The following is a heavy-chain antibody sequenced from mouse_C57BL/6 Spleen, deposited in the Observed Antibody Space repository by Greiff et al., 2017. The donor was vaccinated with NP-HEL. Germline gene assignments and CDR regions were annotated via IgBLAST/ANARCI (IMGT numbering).Heavy chain of an antibody. CDR3: ARTGPYAMDY. CDR2: IYPGDGDT. J-gene: IGHJ4*01. V-gene: IGHV1-82*01. CDR1: GYAFSSSW. Sequence: VQLQQSGPELVKPGASVKISCKASGYAFSSSWMNWVKQRPGEGLEWIGRIYPGDGDTNYNGKFKGKATLTADKSSSTAYMQLSSLTSEDSAVYFCARTGPYAMDYWGQGTSVTVSS.